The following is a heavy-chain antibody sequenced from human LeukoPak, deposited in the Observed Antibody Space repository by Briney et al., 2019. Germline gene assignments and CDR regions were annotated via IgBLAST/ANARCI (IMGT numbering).Heavy chain of an antibody. Sequence: ASVRVSCKASGYTFSSYYIHWLRQAPGQGLEWMGIINPSAGSTTYAQNFQGRVTMTRDTSTSTVYVELSRLTSDDTAVYYCARGKGDGYNLGTFDIWGQGTMVTVSS. CDR1: GYTFSSYY. D-gene: IGHD5-24*01. CDR3: ARGKGDGYNLGTFDI. CDR2: INPSAGST. V-gene: IGHV1-46*01. J-gene: IGHJ3*02.